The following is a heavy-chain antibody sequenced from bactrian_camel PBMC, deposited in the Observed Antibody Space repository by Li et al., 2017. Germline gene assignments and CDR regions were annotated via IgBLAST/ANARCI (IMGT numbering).Heavy chain of an antibody. D-gene: IGHD6*01. Sequence: HVQLVESGGGSVQAGGSLKLSCTASGYGYSLDCMGWFRQAPGKEREGVAGFNRDGSTSIADSVKGRFAISKDNGKLYLQMNSLKPEDTAMYYCAALRYGGTWYPLCRSRSADFAYWGQGTQVTVS. CDR1: GYGYSLDC. CDR2: FNRDGST. V-gene: IGHV3S53*01. CDR3: AALRYGGTWYPLCRSRSADFAY. J-gene: IGHJ6*01.